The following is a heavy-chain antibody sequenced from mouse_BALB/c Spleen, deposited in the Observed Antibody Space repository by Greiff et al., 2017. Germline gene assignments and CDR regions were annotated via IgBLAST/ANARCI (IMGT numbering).Heavy chain of an antibody. D-gene: IGHD2-1*01. V-gene: IGHV5-9-3*01. Sequence: EVQGVESGGGLVKPGGSLKLSCAASGFTFSSYAMSWVRQTPEKRLEWVATISSGGSYTYYPDSVKGRFTISRDNAKNTLYLQMSSLRSEDTAMYYCARPDGNYVSAMDYWGQGTSVTVSS. CDR2: ISSGGSYT. CDR3: ARPDGNYVSAMDY. CDR1: GFTFSSYA. J-gene: IGHJ4*01.